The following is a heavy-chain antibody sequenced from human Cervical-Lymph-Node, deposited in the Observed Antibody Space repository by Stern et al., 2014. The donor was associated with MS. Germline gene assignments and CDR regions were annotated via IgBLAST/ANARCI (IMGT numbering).Heavy chain of an antibody. J-gene: IGHJ6*02. CDR1: GGSINSGDYY. CDR3: ARDARGTKTDCSTTVCPEYYYHGLDI. V-gene: IGHV4-31*03. Sequence: QLQLQESGPGMVKPSQTLSLTCTVSGGSINSGDYYWSWIRQHPGKGLEWIGYVYYSGNTDHNPSLKSRVTILLDTSHNRLSLRLRSVTAADTAVYYCARDARGTKTDCSTTVCPEYYYHGLDIWGQGTTVTVSS. CDR2: VYYSGNT. D-gene: IGHD1-26*01.